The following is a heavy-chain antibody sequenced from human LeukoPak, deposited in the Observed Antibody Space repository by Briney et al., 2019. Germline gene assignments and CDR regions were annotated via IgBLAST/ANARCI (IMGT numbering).Heavy chain of an antibody. CDR1: GYTLTDYY. CDR2: INPNSGGT. V-gene: IGHV1-2*02. D-gene: IGHD5-12*01. Sequence: ASVKVSCKASGYTLTDYYMHWVRQAPGQGLEWMGWINPNSGGTNYAQKFQGRVTMTRDTSISTAYMELSRLRSDDTAVYYCARDLSGYEGYYFDYWGQGTLVTVSS. J-gene: IGHJ4*02. CDR3: ARDLSGYEGYYFDY.